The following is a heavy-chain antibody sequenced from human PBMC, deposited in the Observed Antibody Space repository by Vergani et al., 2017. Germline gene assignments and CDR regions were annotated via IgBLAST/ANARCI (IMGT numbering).Heavy chain of an antibody. CDR1: GFTFSSYW. CDR2: IKQDGSGK. D-gene: IGHD1-26*01. J-gene: IGHJ4*02. CDR3: AREGGRLYFDY. Sequence: EVQLVESGGGLVQPGGSLRLSCAASGFTFSSYWMSWVRQAPGKGLEWVANIKQDGSGKYYVDSVKGRFTISRDNAKNSLYLQMNSLRAEDTAVYYCAREGGRLYFDYWGQGTLVTVSS. V-gene: IGHV3-7*01.